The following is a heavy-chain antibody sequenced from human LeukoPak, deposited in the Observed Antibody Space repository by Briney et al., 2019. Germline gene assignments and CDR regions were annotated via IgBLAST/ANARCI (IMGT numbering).Heavy chain of an antibody. D-gene: IGHD3-22*01. CDR1: GGTFSSYA. V-gene: IGHV1-69*06. Sequence: SVKVSCKASGGTFSSYAISWVRQAPGQGLEWMGGIIPIFGTANYAQKFQGRVTITADKSTSTAYMELSSLRSEDTAVYYCARVNLYYYESSGYQSPSPAFDYWGQGTLVTVSS. CDR2: IIPIFGTA. J-gene: IGHJ4*02. CDR3: ARVNLYYYESSGYQSPSPAFDY.